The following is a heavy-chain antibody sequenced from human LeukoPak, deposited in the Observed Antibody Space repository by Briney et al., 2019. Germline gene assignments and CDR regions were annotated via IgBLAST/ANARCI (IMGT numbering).Heavy chain of an antibody. J-gene: IGHJ5*02. D-gene: IGHD4-17*01. CDR2: ISAYNGNT. V-gene: IGHV1-18*01. Sequence: GASVKVSCKASGYTFTSYGISWVRQAPGQGLEWMGWISAYNGNTNYAQKLQGRVTMTTDTSTSTAYMELRSLRSDDTAVYYCARFSPPYGDYGWFDPWGQGTLVTVSS. CDR1: GYTFTSYG. CDR3: ARFSPPYGDYGWFDP.